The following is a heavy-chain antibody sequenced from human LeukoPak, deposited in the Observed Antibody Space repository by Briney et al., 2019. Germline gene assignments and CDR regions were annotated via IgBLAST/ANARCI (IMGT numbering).Heavy chain of an antibody. Sequence: SPSSSSGSTIYYADSVKGRFTISRDNSKNTLYLQMNSLRAEDTAVYYCAKGSYKQWLGTNWFDPWGQGTLVTVSS. CDR3: AKGSYKQWLGTNWFDP. V-gene: IGHV3-23*01. CDR2: SSSSGSTI. J-gene: IGHJ5*02. D-gene: IGHD6-19*01.